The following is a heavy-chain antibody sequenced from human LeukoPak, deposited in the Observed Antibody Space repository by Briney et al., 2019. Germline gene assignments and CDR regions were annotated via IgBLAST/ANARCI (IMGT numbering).Heavy chain of an antibody. V-gene: IGHV3-23*01. CDR1: GFTFSSYA. D-gene: IGHD3-9*01. Sequence: GGSLRLSCAASGFTFSSYAMSWVRQAPGEGREWGSAISGSGGSTYYADSVKGRFTISRDNSKNTLYLQMNSLRADDTAVYYCAKDRPVRYFDWLFTWGQGTLVTVSS. CDR2: ISGSGGST. CDR3: AKDRPVRYFDWLFT. J-gene: IGHJ5*02.